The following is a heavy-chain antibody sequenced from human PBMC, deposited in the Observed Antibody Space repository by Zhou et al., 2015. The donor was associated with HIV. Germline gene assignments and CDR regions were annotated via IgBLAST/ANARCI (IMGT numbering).Heavy chain of an antibody. CDR1: GISFSNYA. CDR2: ISRSSDNT. D-gene: IGHD3-3*01. J-gene: IGHJ6*02. Sequence: EVQLLESGGDLVQPGGSLRLSCAASGISFSNYAMTWVRQAPGKGLEWVSSISRSSDNTFYSDSVKGRFTISRDNSRNTLYLQMGSLTVEDTAIYYCAKVPRSGYYYGMDVWGQGTTVTVSS. CDR3: AKVPRSGYYYGMDV. V-gene: IGHV3-23*01.